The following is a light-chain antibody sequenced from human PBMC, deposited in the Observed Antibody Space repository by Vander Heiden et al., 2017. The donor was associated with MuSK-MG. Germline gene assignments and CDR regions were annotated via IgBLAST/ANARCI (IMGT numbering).Light chain of an antibody. V-gene: IGKV3-11*01. CDR2: DAS. J-gene: IGKJ5*01. CDR3: QQRSNGPPIT. CDR1: QSVSSY. Sequence: EIVLTQSPATLSLSPGERATLSCRASQSVSSYLAWYQQKPGQAPRLLSDDASNRATGIPARFSGSGSGTDFTLTISSLEPEDFAVYYCQQRSNGPPITFGQGTRLEIK.